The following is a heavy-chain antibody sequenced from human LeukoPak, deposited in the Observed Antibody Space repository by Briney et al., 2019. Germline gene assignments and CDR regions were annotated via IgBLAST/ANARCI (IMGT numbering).Heavy chain of an antibody. J-gene: IGHJ4*02. CDR3: ARDHSEADWETDPFDY. Sequence: PGGSLRLSCAASGFTFSDYYMSWIRQAPGKGLEWVSSISSSSSYIYYADSVKGRFTISRDNAKNSLYLQMNSLRAEDTAVYYCARDHSEADWETDPFDYWGQGTLVTVSS. V-gene: IGHV3-11*06. D-gene: IGHD1-26*01. CDR1: GFTFSDYY. CDR2: ISSSSSYI.